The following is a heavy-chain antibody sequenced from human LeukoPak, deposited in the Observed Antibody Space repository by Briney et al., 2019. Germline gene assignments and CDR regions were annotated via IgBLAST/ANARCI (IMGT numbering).Heavy chain of an antibody. D-gene: IGHD2-2*01. Sequence: SVKVSCKASGGTFSSYAISWVRQAPGQGLEWMGGIIPIFGTANYAQKFQGRVTITADTSTSTAYMELSSLRSEDTAVYYCARTRYCSSTSCYYYMDVWGKGTTVTVSS. J-gene: IGHJ6*03. CDR2: IIPIFGTA. CDR1: GGTFSSYA. CDR3: ARTRYCSSTSCYYYMDV. V-gene: IGHV1-69*06.